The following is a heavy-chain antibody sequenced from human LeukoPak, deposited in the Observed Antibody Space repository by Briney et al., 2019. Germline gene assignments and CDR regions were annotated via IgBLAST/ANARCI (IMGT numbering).Heavy chain of an antibody. CDR3: ARGLQPIAVAATRYYFDY. Sequence: PSETLSLTCAVYGGSFSGYYWSWIRQPPGKGLEWIGEINHSGSTNYNPSLKSRVTISVDTSKYQFSLKLSSVTAADTAVYYCARGLQPIAVAATRYYFDYWGQGTLGTVPS. D-gene: IGHD6-19*01. CDR1: GGSFSGYY. V-gene: IGHV4-34*01. J-gene: IGHJ4*02. CDR2: INHSGST.